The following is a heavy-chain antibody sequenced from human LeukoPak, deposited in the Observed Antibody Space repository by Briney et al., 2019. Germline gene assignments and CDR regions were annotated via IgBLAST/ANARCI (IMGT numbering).Heavy chain of an antibody. J-gene: IGHJ4*02. CDR3: AKVPGGFRSGPYYFDY. Sequence: GGSLRLSCAASGFTFSSYAMHWVRQAPGKGLEWVAVISYDGSNKYYADSVKGRFTISRDNSKNTLYLQMNSLRAEDTAVYFCAKVPGGFRSGPYYFDYWGQGTLVTVSS. CDR1: GFTFSSYA. D-gene: IGHD3-3*01. V-gene: IGHV3-30-3*01. CDR2: ISYDGSNK.